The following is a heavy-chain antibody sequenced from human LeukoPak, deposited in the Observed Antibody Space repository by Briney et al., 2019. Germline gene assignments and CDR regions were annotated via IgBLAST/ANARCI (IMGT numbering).Heavy chain of an antibody. CDR2: IYYSGST. CDR1: GGTISSYY. V-gene: IGHV4-59*01. J-gene: IGHJ4*02. D-gene: IGHD2-2*01. CDR3: ARGDGYCSSTSCLLHFDY. Sequence: PSETLSLTCTDSGGTISSYYWSWIRQPPGNGLEWIGYIYYSGSTNYNPSLKSRVPISVDSSKIQFSLKLSSVTAADTAVYYCARGDGYCSSTSCLLHFDYWGQGTLVTVSS.